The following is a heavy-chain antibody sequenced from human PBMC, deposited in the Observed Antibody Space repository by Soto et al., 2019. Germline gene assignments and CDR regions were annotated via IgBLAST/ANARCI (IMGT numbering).Heavy chain of an antibody. V-gene: IGHV4-59*08. Sequence: PSETLSLTCTVSGGSISSYYWSWIRQPPGKGLEWIGYIYYSGSTNYNPSLKSRVTISVDTSKNQFSLKLSSVTAADTAVYYCASLRITMVRGVISWFDPWGQGTLVTISS. D-gene: IGHD3-10*01. CDR2: IYYSGST. J-gene: IGHJ5*02. CDR1: GGSISSYY. CDR3: ASLRITMVRGVISWFDP.